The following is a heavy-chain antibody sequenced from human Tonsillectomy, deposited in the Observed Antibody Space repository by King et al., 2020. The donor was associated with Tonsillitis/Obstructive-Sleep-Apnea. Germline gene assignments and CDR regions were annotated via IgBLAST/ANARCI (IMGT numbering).Heavy chain of an antibody. CDR1: GFTFSSYA. CDR2: ISYDGSNK. J-gene: IGHJ6*02. D-gene: IGHD1-26*01. Sequence: VQLVESGGGVVQPGRSLRLSCAASGFTFSSYAMHWVRQAPGKGLEWVAVISYDGSNKYYADSVKGRFTVSRDNSKNTLYLQMNSLRAEDTAVYYCATHQATPASYRNYYYHYGMDVWGQGTQVTVSS. V-gene: IGHV3-30*04. CDR3: ATHQATPASYRNYYYHYGMDV.